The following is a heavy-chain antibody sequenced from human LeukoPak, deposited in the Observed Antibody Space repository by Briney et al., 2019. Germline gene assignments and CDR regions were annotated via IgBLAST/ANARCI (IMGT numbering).Heavy chain of an antibody. D-gene: IGHD2-8*01. V-gene: IGHV4-39*07. Sequence: PSDTLSLTCTVSDDSISSSTYYWGWIRQPPAKGLEWIGSIYYSGTTYYSPSLKSRVTISVDTSKNLFSLRLSSLTAADTAVYYCAANGYYSIDVWGKGTTVTVSS. CDR1: DDSISSSTYY. CDR3: AANGYYSIDV. CDR2: IYYSGTT. J-gene: IGHJ6*03.